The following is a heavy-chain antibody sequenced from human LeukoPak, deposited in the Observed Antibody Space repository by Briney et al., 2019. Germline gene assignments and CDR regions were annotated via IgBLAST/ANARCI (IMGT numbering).Heavy chain of an antibody. CDR3: ARSSESYDSSGYYSYYFDY. CDR2: INHSGST. V-gene: IGHV4-39*07. D-gene: IGHD3-22*01. CDR1: GGSISSSSYY. J-gene: IGHJ4*02. Sequence: SETLSLTCTVSGGSISSSSYYWGWIRQPPGKGLEWIGEINHSGSTNYNPSLKSRVTISVDTSKNQFSLKLSSVTAADTAVYYCARSSESYDSSGYYSYYFDYWGQGTLVTVSS.